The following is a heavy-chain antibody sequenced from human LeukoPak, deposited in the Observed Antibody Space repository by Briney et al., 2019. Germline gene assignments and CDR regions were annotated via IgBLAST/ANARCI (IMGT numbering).Heavy chain of an antibody. V-gene: IGHV3-7*01. CDR2: IKQDGSEK. D-gene: IGHD6-13*01. J-gene: IGHJ6*03. CDR1: GFTFSSYW. CDR3: AREVESSWSLNYYYYMDV. Sequence: GGSLRLSCAASGFTFSSYWMSWVRQAPGKGLEWVANIKQDGSEKYYVDTVKGRFTISRDNAKNSLYLQMNSLRAEDTAVYYCAREVESSWSLNYYYYMDVWGKGTTVTVSS.